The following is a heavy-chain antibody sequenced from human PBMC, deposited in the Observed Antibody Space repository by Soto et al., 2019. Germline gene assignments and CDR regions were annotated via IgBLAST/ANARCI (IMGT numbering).Heavy chain of an antibody. CDR1: GYTLTELS. Sequence: ASVKVSCKVSGYTLTELSMHWVRQAPGKGLEWMGGFDPEDGETIYAQKFQGRVTMTEDTSTDTAYMELSSLRSEDTAVYYCATDLYYDILTGRKDVWGQGTTVTVSS. V-gene: IGHV1-24*01. D-gene: IGHD3-9*01. J-gene: IGHJ6*02. CDR3: ATDLYYDILTGRKDV. CDR2: FDPEDGET.